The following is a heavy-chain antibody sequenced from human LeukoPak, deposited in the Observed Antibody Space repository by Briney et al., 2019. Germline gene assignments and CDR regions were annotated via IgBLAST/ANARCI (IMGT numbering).Heavy chain of an antibody. Sequence: ASAKVSCKASGYTFTSYGISWVRQAPGQGLEWMGWISAYNGNTNYAQKLQGRVTMTTDTSTSTAYMELRSLRSDDTAVYYCARGATRYSSGWNDYWGQGTLVTVSS. CDR2: ISAYNGNT. V-gene: IGHV1-18*01. CDR3: ARGATRYSSGWNDY. CDR1: GYTFTSYG. D-gene: IGHD6-19*01. J-gene: IGHJ4*02.